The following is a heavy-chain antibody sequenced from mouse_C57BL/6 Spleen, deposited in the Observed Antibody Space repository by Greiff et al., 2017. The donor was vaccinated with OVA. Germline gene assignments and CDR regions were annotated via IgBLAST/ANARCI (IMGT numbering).Heavy chain of an antibody. Sequence: EVKLVESEGGLVQPGSSMKLSCTASGFTFSDYYMAWVRQVPEKGLEWVANINYDGSSTYYLDSLKSRFIISRDNAKNILYLQMSSLKSEDTATYYCARGAVTTRLPFDYWGQGTTLTVSS. CDR1: GFTFSDYY. J-gene: IGHJ2*01. V-gene: IGHV5-16*01. D-gene: IGHD2-2*01. CDR3: ARGAVTTRLPFDY. CDR2: INYDGSST.